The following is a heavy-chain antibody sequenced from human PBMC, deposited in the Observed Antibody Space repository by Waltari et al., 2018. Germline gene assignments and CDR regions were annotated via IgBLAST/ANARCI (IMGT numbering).Heavy chain of an antibody. V-gene: IGHV4-39*01. Sequence: QLQLQESCPGLGRPSKTLSLNCTGAGGSITTNYNWAWVRQPPGKGLEWMGNMQYRGSTFYNPSLMSRVTISLDTSKNQFSLTLTSGDAADTAVDVCGRIAFGDDGGYFQYWGQGTLVTVSS. D-gene: IGHD4-17*01. J-gene: IGHJ1*01. CDR3: GRIAFGDDGGYFQY. CDR1: GGSITTNYN. CDR2: MQYRGST.